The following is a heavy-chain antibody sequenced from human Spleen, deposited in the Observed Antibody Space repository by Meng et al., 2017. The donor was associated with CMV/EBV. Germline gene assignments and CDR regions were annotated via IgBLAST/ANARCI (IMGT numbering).Heavy chain of an antibody. CDR1: GFTFDNHG. Sequence: SCEASGFTFDNHGMSWVRQAPGKGLEWVSGINWNGNNIDYVDSVKGRFTMSRDNAKKSLYLQMNSLRAEDTALYYCARGGMDSKPSDYWGQGTLVTVSS. CDR2: INWNGNNI. CDR3: ARGGMDSKPSDY. J-gene: IGHJ4*02. V-gene: IGHV3-20*04. D-gene: IGHD3-22*01.